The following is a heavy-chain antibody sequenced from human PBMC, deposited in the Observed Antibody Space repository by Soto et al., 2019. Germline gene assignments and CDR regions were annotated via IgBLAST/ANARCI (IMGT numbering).Heavy chain of an antibody. V-gene: IGHV4-39*01. Sequence: PSETLSLTCTVSGGSISSSSYYWGWIRQPPGKGLEWIGSIYYSGSTYYNPSLKSRVTISVDTSKNHFSLKLSSVTAADTAVYYCARHGQYCSGGSCYSGLYNWFDPWGQGTLVTVSS. CDR1: GGSISSSSYY. J-gene: IGHJ5*02. CDR2: IYYSGST. CDR3: ARHGQYCSGGSCYSGLYNWFDP. D-gene: IGHD2-15*01.